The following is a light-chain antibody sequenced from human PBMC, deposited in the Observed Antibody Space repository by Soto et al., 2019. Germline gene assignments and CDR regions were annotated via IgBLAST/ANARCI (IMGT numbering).Light chain of an antibody. Sequence: QSALTQPPSASGSPGQSVTISCTGTSSDIGGYNSVSWYQQHPGKAPRLMIYEVNKRPSGVPDRFSGSKSGYTASLTGSGLQTEDEAFYYCSSSAGIYHYLVFGGGTKLTVL. CDR3: SSSAGIYHYLV. CDR1: SSDIGGYNS. CDR2: EVN. J-gene: IGLJ3*02. V-gene: IGLV2-8*01.